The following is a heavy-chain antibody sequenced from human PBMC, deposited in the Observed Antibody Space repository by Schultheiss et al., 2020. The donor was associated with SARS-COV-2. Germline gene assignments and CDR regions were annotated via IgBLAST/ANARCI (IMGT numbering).Heavy chain of an antibody. D-gene: IGHD2-2*01. J-gene: IGHJ3*02. CDR3: ARVRLSISAFDI. CDR1: GYTFTSYY. V-gene: IGHV1-46*01. Sequence: GESLKISCKASGYTFTSYYMHWVRQAPGQGLEWMGIINPSGGSTSYAQKFQGRVTMSVDTSKNQFSLELSSVTAADTAMYHCARVRLSISAFDIWGQGTAVTVSS. CDR2: INPSGGST.